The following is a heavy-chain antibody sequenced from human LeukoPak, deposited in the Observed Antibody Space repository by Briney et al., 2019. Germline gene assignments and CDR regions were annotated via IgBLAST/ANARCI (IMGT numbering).Heavy chain of an antibody. CDR1: GYTSTNYG. J-gene: IGHJ5*02. V-gene: IGHV1-18*01. Sequence: ASVKVSCKASGYTSTNYGISWVRQAPGQGLEWMGWISIYNGNTNFAQKLQGRVTLTTHTSAGTVYMELRSLRSDDTAVYYCAGYYYDSSGYPRPWFDPWGQGTLVTVSS. CDR2: ISIYNGNT. D-gene: IGHD3-22*01. CDR3: AGYYYDSSGYPRPWFDP.